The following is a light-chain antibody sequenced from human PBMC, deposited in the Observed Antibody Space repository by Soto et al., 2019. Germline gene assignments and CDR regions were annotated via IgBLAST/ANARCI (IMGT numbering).Light chain of an antibody. V-gene: IGLV1-40*01. CDR1: SSNIGAGYD. J-gene: IGLJ2*01. CDR2: GNT. CDR3: QSYDSSLSALV. Sequence: QSVLTQPPSVSGAPGQRVTISCTGSSSNIGAGYDVHWYQHLPGTAPKLLIYGNTNRPSGVPDRFSGSKSGTSASLAITGLQAEDEADYYCQSYDSSLSALVFGGGTKVTVL.